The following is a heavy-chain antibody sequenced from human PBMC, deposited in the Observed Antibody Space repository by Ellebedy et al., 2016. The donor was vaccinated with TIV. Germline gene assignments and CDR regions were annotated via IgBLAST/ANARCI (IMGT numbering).Heavy chain of an antibody. CDR3: ATTEYSRTWSFDY. D-gene: IGHD6-13*01. CDR1: GYTFTGYY. CDR2: INPTSGST. J-gene: IGHJ4*02. V-gene: IGHV1-46*01. Sequence: AASVKVSCKASGYTFTGYYIHWVRRAPGRGLEWMGIINPTSGSTMYAQKFRGRVTVMSDTFTNTVYMELSSLTSEDTAVYFCATTEYSRTWSFDYWGQGTLVTVSS.